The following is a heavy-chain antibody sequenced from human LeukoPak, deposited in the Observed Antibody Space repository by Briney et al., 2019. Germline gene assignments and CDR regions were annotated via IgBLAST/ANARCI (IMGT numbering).Heavy chain of an antibody. CDR2: IKQDGSEK. J-gene: IGHJ4*02. D-gene: IGHD3-22*01. CDR1: GFTFSSYW. Sequence: GGSLRLSCAASGFTFSSYWMSWVRQAPGRGLEWVANIKQDGSEKYYVDSVKGRFTISRDNAKKSLYLQMNSLRVEDTAVYYCAREAGKDHYDSSGCIDYWGQGTLVTVSS. CDR3: AREAGKDHYDSSGCIDY. V-gene: IGHV3-7*01.